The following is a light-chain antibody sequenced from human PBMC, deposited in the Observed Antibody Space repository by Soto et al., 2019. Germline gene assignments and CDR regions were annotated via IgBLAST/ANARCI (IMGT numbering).Light chain of an antibody. CDR2: DAS. CDR3: QQYDNLPLT. CDR1: QDISNY. V-gene: IGKV1-33*01. J-gene: IGKJ4*01. Sequence: DIQMTQSPSSLSASVGDRVTITCQASQDISNYLNWYQQKPGKAPKLLIYDASNLETGVPSRFSGSASGTDFTFTISNLQPEDIATYYCQQYDNLPLTFGGGTKVEIK.